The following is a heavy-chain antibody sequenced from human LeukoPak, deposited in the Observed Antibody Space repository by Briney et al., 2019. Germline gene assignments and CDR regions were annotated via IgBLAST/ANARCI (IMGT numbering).Heavy chain of an antibody. J-gene: IGHJ4*02. CDR3: ARAYCGGDCYSDY. CDR1: GFTFSSYG. CDR2: IWYDGSNK. V-gene: IGHV3-33*01. Sequence: GGSLRLSCAASGFTFSSYGMHWVRQAPGKGLEWVAVIWYDGSNKYYADSVKGRFTISRDNSKNTLYLQMNSLRAEDTAVYCCARAYCGGDCYSDYWGQGTLVTVSS. D-gene: IGHD2-21*02.